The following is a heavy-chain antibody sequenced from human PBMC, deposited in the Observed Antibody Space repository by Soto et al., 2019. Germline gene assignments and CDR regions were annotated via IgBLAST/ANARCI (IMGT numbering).Heavy chain of an antibody. Sequence: QVQLVQSGTEVKKPGSSVRVSCKASGGTVMTSDFSWMRQAPGQGLEWVGGIMPVFRRPKYAQNFQDRVTITADESTSTAYMELNSLRSDDTAVYYCARDKDRLQLGGNYYFILDVWGQGTAVTVSS. CDR2: IMPVFRRP. CDR1: GGTVMTSD. D-gene: IGHD1-1*01. V-gene: IGHV1-69*12. J-gene: IGHJ6*02. CDR3: ARDKDRLQLGGNYYFILDV.